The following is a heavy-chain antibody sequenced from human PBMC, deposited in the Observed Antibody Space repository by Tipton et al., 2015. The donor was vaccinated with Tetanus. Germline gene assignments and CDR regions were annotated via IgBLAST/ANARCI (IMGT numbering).Heavy chain of an antibody. CDR3: ATGAYSGSYYYFDY. J-gene: IGHJ4*02. Sequence: SLRLSCAASGFTFDDYAMHWVRQAPGKGLEWVSGISWNSGSIGYADSVKGRFTISRDNAKNSLYLQMNSLRAEDTALYYCATGAYSGSYYYFDYWGQGPLVTVSS. CDR2: ISWNSGSI. CDR1: GFTFDDYA. D-gene: IGHD1-26*01. V-gene: IGHV3-9*01.